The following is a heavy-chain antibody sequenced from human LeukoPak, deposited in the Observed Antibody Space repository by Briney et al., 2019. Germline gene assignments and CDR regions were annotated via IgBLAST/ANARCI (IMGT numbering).Heavy chain of an antibody. Sequence: AASVTVSCKASGYSFTSHYMHWVRQAPGQGLEWMGLINPRGTSTIYAEKFQGRIIMTRDMSTTTDYMELSSLKSDDTAVYYCARDNSIHERGWWFDPWGQGTLVTVSS. J-gene: IGHJ5*02. V-gene: IGHV1-46*01. D-gene: IGHD4-23*01. CDR3: ARDNSIHERGWWFDP. CDR1: GYSFTSHY. CDR2: INPRGTST.